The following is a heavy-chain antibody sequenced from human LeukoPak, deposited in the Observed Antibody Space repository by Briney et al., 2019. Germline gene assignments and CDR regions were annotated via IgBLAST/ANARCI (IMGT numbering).Heavy chain of an antibody. V-gene: IGHV3-48*03. D-gene: IGHD7-27*01. CDR2: ISNTGDII. J-gene: IGHJ6*03. CDR1: GFTFSNYE. Sequence: GGSLRLSCAASGFTFSNYEMNWVRQAPGKGLEWISHISNTGDIIHYADSVKGRFTISRDNAKNSLYLQMNSLRAEDTAVYYCARSELGYNYHYMDVWGKGTTVTVSS. CDR3: ARSELGYNYHYMDV.